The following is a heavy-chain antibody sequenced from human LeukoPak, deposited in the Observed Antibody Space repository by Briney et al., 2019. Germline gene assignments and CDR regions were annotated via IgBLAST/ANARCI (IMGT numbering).Heavy chain of an antibody. CDR1: GYTFTSYG. CDR2: ISAYNGNT. Sequence: ASVKVSCKASGYTFTSYGISWVRQAPGQGLEWMGWISAYNGNTNYAQKLQGRVTMTTDTSTSTAYMELRSLRSDDTAVYYCARAYDSSGYYYVRFDYWGQGTLVIVSS. V-gene: IGHV1-18*01. J-gene: IGHJ4*02. CDR3: ARAYDSSGYYYVRFDY. D-gene: IGHD3-22*01.